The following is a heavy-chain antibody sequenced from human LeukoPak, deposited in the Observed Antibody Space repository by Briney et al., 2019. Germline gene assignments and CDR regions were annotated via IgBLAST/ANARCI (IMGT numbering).Heavy chain of an antibody. CDR3: ARDLLVVRGAFDY. V-gene: IGHV1-69*13. CDR2: IIPIFGTA. Sequence: SVKVSCKASGGTFSSYAISWVRQAPGPGLEWMGGIIPIFGTANYAQKFQGRVTITADESTSTAYMELSSLRSEDTAVYYCARDLLVVRGAFDYWGQGTLVTVSS. J-gene: IGHJ4*02. CDR1: GGTFSSYA. D-gene: IGHD3-10*01.